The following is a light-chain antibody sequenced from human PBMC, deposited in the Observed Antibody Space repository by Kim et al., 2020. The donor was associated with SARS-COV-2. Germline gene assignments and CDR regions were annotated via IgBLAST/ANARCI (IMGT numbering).Light chain of an antibody. CDR1: KLGDKY. J-gene: IGLJ3*02. V-gene: IGLV3-1*01. Sequence: SYELTQPPSVSVSPGQTASITCSGDKLGDKYACWYQQKPGQSPVLVIYQDIKQPSGIPERFSGSNSGNTATLTISGTQAMDEADYYCQAWDSSTAVFGGG. CDR3: QAWDSSTAV. CDR2: QDI.